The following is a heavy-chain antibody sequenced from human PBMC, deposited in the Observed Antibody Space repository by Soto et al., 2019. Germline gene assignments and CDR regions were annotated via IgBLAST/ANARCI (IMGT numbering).Heavy chain of an antibody. CDR3: AKELGSSGWYDYYYGMDV. J-gene: IGHJ6*02. D-gene: IGHD6-19*01. V-gene: IGHV3-30*18. CDR2: ISYDGSNK. CDR1: GFTFSSYG. Sequence: QVQLVESGGGVVQPGRSLRLSCAASGFTFSSYGMHWVRQAPGKGLEWVAVISYDGSNKYYADSVEGRFTISRDNSKNTLYLQMNSLRADDTAVYYCAKELGSSGWYDYYYGMDVWGQGTTVTVSS.